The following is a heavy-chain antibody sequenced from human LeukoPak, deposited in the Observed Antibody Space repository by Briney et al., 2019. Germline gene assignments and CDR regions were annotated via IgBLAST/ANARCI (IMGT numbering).Heavy chain of an antibody. D-gene: IGHD3-9*01. J-gene: IGHJ4*02. Sequence: GGSQRLSCAASGFTFSTYWIHWVRQAPGKGLVWVSHINGDGSSTSYADSVKGRFAISRNNAKNTLYLQMNSLRAEDTAVYYCARTMTGAFFDYWGQGALVTVSS. CDR2: INGDGSST. V-gene: IGHV3-74*01. CDR3: ARTMTGAFFDY. CDR1: GFTFSTYW.